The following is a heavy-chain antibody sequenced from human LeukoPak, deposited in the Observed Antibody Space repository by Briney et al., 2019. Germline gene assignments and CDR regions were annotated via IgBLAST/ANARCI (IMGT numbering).Heavy chain of an antibody. J-gene: IGHJ3*02. CDR1: GFTFSSYE. CDR3: ARDHGVSGSTRWADTFDI. Sequence: GGSLRLSCAASGFTFSSYEMNWVRQAPGKGLEWVSYISSSGSTIYYADSVKGRFTISRDNAKNSLYLQMNSLRAEDTAIYYCARDHGVSGSTRWADTFDIWGQGTMVTVSS. D-gene: IGHD3-22*01. CDR2: ISSSGSTI. V-gene: IGHV3-48*03.